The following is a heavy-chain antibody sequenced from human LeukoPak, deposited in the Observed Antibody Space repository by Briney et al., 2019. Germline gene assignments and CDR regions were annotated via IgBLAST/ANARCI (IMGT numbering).Heavy chain of an antibody. CDR3: ARGRYSGSYFAFDI. Sequence: SETLSLTCTVSGGSVTSSGHYWGWIRQSPGKGLEWTGSLYSSGTTNYNPSLKSRVTISVDTSKNQFPLKLSSVTAADTAVYYCARGRYSGSYFAFDIWGQGTMVTVSS. CDR2: LYSSGTT. V-gene: IGHV4-39*06. D-gene: IGHD1-26*01. CDR1: GGSVTSSGHY. J-gene: IGHJ3*02.